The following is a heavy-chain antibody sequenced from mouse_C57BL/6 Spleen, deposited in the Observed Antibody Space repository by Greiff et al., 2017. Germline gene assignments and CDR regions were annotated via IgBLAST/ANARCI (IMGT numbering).Heavy chain of an antibody. CDR3: AGYYVRLAF. J-gene: IGHJ3*01. CDR1: GYTFTSYW. D-gene: IGHD1-1*01. CDR2: IEPSDSYT. V-gene: IGHV1-59*01. Sequence: QVQLQQPGAELVRPGPSVKLSCKASGYTFTSYWLHWVKQRPGQGLEWIGVIEPSDSYTNYNQKFKGKATLTVDTSSITAYMQLSRLTSDDSAVSYCAGYYVRLAFWGQGTLVTVSA.